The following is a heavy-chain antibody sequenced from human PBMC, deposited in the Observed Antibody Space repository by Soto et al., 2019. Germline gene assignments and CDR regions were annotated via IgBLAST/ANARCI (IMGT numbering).Heavy chain of an antibody. V-gene: IGHV4-30-4*01. CDR2: INYSGST. D-gene: IGHD3-10*01. Sequence: QVQLQESGPGLVKPSQTLSLTCTVSGGSISSGDYYWSWIRQPPGKGLEWIGYINYSGSTYYNPSLKSRVTISVDTSKNQFSLKLSSVTAADTAVYYCARAPMVRGADDAFDIWGQGTMVTVSS. CDR3: ARAPMVRGADDAFDI. CDR1: GGSISSGDYY. J-gene: IGHJ3*02.